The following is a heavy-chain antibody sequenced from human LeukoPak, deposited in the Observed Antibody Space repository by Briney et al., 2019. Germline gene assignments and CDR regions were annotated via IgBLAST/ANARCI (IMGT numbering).Heavy chain of an antibody. V-gene: IGHV3-23*01. CDR3: AKDHGYSYGVFDS. Sequence: GGSLRLSCAASGFTFSSYAMTWVRQAPGKGLEWVSSIGAVGDYTYYADSVKGPFTISRDNSKNTLYLQMNSLGAEDTAVYYCAKDHGYSYGVFDSWGQGTLVTVSS. CDR1: GFTFSSYA. D-gene: IGHD5-18*01. CDR2: IGAVGDYT. J-gene: IGHJ4*02.